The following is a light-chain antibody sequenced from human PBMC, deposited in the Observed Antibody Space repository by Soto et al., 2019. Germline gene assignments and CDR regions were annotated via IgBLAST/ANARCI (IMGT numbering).Light chain of an antibody. CDR2: GAS. CDR1: QIISSSY. J-gene: IGKJ1*01. V-gene: IGKV3-20*01. Sequence: EIVLTQSPGTLSLSPGERATLSCRASQIISSSYLAWYQQKPGQAPRLLIYGASRRATGIPDRFSGSASGTDFTLTISRLEPEDFAVYYCQQYGSSRPTFGQGTKVEIK. CDR3: QQYGSSRPT.